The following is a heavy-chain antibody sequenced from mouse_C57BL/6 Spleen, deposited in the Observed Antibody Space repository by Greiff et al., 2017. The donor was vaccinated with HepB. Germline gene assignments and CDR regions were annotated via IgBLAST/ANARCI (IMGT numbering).Heavy chain of an antibody. J-gene: IGHJ3*01. CDR1: GFNIKDYY. V-gene: IGHV14-1*01. Sequence: EVQLQQSGAELVRPGASVKLSCTASGFNIKDYYMHWVKQRPEQGLEWIGRIDPEDGDTEYAPKFQGKATMTADTSSNTAYLQLSSLTSEDTAVYYCTTPRGSSDGGFAYWGQGTLVTVSA. CDR3: TTPRGSSDGGFAY. D-gene: IGHD1-1*01. CDR2: IDPEDGDT.